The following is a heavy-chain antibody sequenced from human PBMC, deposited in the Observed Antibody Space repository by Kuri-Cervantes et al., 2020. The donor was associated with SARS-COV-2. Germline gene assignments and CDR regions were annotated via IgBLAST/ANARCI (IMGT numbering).Heavy chain of an antibody. CDR2: ISYDGSNK. J-gene: IGHJ4*02. V-gene: IGHV3-30*12. CDR1: EFTFSSFG. CDR3: AKDRVGVQDF. Sequence: GESLKISCAASEFTFSSFGMHWVRQAPGKGLEWVAVISYDGSNKYYADSVKGRFTISRDNSKNTLYLQMNSLRAEDTAVYYCAKDRVGVQDFWGQGTLVTVSS. D-gene: IGHD2-21*01.